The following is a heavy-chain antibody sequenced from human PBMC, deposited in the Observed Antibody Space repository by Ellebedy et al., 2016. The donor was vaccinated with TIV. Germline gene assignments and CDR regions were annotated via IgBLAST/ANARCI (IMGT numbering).Heavy chain of an antibody. Sequence: GESLKISCAASGFTFSDYDMSWIRQAPGKGLEWVSYISSSGSTIYYADSVKGRFTISRDNAKNSLYLQMNSMRAEDTAVYYCARAPLGGDLDYWGQGTLVTVSS. CDR2: ISSSGSTI. V-gene: IGHV3-11*01. D-gene: IGHD4-17*01. CDR3: ARAPLGGDLDY. CDR1: GFTFSDYD. J-gene: IGHJ4*02.